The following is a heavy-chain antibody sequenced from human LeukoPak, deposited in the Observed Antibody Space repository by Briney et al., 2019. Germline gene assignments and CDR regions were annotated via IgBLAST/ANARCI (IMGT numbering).Heavy chain of an antibody. CDR2: IYTSGST. Sequence: PSETLSLTCTVSGGSISSYYRSWIRQPPGKGLVWIGYIYTSGSTNYNPSLKSRVTISVDTSKNQFSLKLSSVTAADTAVYFCARQFSSSSSFDYWGQGTLVTVSS. D-gene: IGHD6-6*01. CDR3: ARQFSSSSSFDY. V-gene: IGHV4-4*09. J-gene: IGHJ4*02. CDR1: GGSISSYY.